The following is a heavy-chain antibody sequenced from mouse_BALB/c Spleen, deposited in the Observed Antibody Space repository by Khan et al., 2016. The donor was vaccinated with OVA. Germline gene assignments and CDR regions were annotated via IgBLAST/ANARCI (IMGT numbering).Heavy chain of an antibody. CDR2: ISSGGHYT. V-gene: IGHV5-9-3*01. Sequence: EVELVESGGGVVKPGGSLKLSCSASGFTFSSFAMSWVRQTPEKRLEWVATISSGGHYTFYPDSVKGRFTISRDNARNTLYLQMSSLRSEDTDMYYGARTFVDYYGMDYWGQGTSVTVSS. CDR1: GFTFSSFA. J-gene: IGHJ4*01. CDR3: ARTFVDYYGMDY.